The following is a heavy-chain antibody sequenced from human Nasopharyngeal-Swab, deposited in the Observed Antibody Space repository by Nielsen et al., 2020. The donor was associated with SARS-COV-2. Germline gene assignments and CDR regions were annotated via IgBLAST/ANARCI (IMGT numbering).Heavy chain of an antibody. J-gene: IGHJ4*02. CDR3: PPLFYFDY. CDR2: IRSKANSYAT. D-gene: IGHD2/OR15-2a*01. CDR1: GFTFSGSA. V-gene: IGHV3-73*01. Sequence: GESLKISCAASGFTFSGSAMHWVRQASGKGLEWVGRIRSKANSYATAYAASVKGRFTISRDDSKNTAYLQMNSLKTEDTALPPFPPLFYFDYWGQGTLVTVSS.